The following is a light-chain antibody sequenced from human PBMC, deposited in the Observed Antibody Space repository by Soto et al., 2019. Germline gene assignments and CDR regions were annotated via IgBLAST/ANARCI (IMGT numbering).Light chain of an antibody. Sequence: QPVLTQPASVSGSPGQSITISCTGTSNDIGNYDYVSWFQQHPGKAPKLMIYDVNHRPSGVSDRFSGSKSGNTASLTISGLQADDESDYYCSSYTTAGVIFGGGTKLTVL. CDR1: SNDIGNYDY. CDR3: SSYTTAGVI. J-gene: IGLJ2*01. V-gene: IGLV2-14*03. CDR2: DVN.